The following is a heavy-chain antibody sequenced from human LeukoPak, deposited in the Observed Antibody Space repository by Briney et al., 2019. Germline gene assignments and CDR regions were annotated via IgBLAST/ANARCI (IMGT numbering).Heavy chain of an antibody. V-gene: IGHV4-59*01. CDR1: GGSISTYY. Sequence: SETLSLTCTVSGGSISTYYWSWIRQPPGKGLEWIGYIYYSGNTNYNPSLKSRVTISVDTSKNQFSLKLSSVTAADTAVYYCARDRDDYYGSGSTYRYHYYYGMDVWGQGTTVTASS. CDR3: ARDRDDYYGSGSTYRYHYYYGMDV. CDR2: IYYSGNT. J-gene: IGHJ6*02. D-gene: IGHD3-10*01.